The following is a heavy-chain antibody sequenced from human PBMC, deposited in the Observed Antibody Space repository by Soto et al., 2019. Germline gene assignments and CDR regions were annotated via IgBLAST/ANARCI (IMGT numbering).Heavy chain of an antibody. D-gene: IGHD3-10*01. CDR2: FRSGGDDDTT. Sequence: GGSLRLSCAASGFTFSSYSMSWVRQAPGKGLEWVSGFRSGGDDDTTYYADSVRGRFTISRDNSKNRLFLQMNSLRAEDTAIYYCAKKVNSGSGSQFFDYWGQGTLVTVSS. CDR3: AKKVNSGSGSQFFDY. CDR1: GFTFSSYS. J-gene: IGHJ4*02. V-gene: IGHV3-23*01.